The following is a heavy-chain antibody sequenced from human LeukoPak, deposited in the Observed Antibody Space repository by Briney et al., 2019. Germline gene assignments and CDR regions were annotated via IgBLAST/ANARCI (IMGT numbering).Heavy chain of an antibody. CDR2: VRYDGSNK. V-gene: IGHV3-30*02. CDR1: GFTFSSYG. Sequence: GGALRLSCAASGFTFSSYGMHGVRQAAGKGLEGVAFVRYDGSNKYYADYVKGRFTISRDNSKNTLYLQMNRLRAEDTAAYSCARDPCWGGTCYSTEYWGHGTLVAVSS. CDR3: ARDPCWGGTCYSTEY. D-gene: IGHD2-15*01. J-gene: IGHJ4*01.